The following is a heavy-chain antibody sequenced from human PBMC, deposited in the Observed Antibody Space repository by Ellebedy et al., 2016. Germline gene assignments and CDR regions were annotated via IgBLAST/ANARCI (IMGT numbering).Heavy chain of an antibody. CDR3: ARQRGADHDYGDYYYGMDV. CDR1: GGSISSSSYY. V-gene: IGHV4-39*01. J-gene: IGHJ6*02. CDR2: IYYSGST. D-gene: IGHD4-17*01. Sequence: SETLSLTXNVSGGSISSSSYYWGWIRQPPGKGLEWIGNIYYSGSTYYNPSLKSRVTISVDTSKKQFSLKLSSMTAADTAVYYCARQRGADHDYGDYYYGMDVWGQGTTVTVSS.